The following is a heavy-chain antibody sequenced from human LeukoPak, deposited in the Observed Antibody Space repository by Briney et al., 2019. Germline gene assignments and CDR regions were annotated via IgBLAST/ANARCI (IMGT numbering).Heavy chain of an antibody. V-gene: IGHV3-30*02. J-gene: IGHJ4*02. Sequence: PGGSLRLSCAASGFTFSSYGMHWVRQAPGKGLEWVAFIRYDGSNKYYADSVKGRFTISRDNSKNTLYLQMNSLRAEDTAVYYCAKGTGTTLEYYFDYRGQGTLVTVSS. D-gene: IGHD1-1*01. CDR2: IRYDGSNK. CDR3: AKGTGTTLEYYFDY. CDR1: GFTFSSYG.